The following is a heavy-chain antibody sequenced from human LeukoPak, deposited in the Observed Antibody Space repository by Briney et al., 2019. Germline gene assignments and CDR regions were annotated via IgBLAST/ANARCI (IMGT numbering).Heavy chain of an antibody. V-gene: IGHV3-48*03. CDR1: GFTFSSYE. CDR2: ISSSGSTI. J-gene: IGHJ4*02. CDR3: ARDNRGGYSYGSVDY. D-gene: IGHD5-18*01. Sequence: AGGSLRLSCAASGFTFSSYEMNWVRQAPGKGLEWVSYISSSGSTIYYADSVKGRFTISRDNAKNSLYLQMNSLRAEDTAVYYCARDNRGGYSYGSVDYWGQGTLVTVSS.